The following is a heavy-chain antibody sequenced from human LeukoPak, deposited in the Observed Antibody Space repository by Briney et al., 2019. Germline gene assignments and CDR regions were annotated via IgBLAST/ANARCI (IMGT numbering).Heavy chain of an antibody. CDR2: IIPIFGTA. V-gene: IGHV1-69*13. Sequence: SVKVSCKASGGTFSSYAISWVRQAPGQGLEWMGGIIPIFGTANYAQKFQGRVTITADESTSTTYMEPSSLRSEDTAVYYCARDNRGYSYGKYYFDYWGQGTLVTVSS. CDR1: GGTFSSYA. J-gene: IGHJ4*02. CDR3: ARDNRGYSYGKYYFDY. D-gene: IGHD5-18*01.